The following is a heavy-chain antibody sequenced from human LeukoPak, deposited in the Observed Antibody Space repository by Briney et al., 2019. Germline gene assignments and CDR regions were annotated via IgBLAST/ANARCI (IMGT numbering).Heavy chain of an antibody. Sequence: SETLSLTCTVSGGSISSDCWSWIRQPPGKGLEWIGYIYYSGSTNYNPSLKSRVTISVDTSKNQFSLKLSSVTAADTAVYYCARDRGYCSGGSCYRWFDPWGQGTLVTASS. J-gene: IGHJ5*02. D-gene: IGHD2-15*01. V-gene: IGHV4-59*01. CDR1: GGSISSDC. CDR2: IYYSGST. CDR3: ARDRGYCSGGSCYRWFDP.